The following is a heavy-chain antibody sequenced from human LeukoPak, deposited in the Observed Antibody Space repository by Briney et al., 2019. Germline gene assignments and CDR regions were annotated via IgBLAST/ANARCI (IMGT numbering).Heavy chain of an antibody. Sequence: GASVKVSCKASGGTFSSYAISWVRQAPGQGLEWMGGIIPIFGTANYAQKFQGRVTITTDESTSTAYMKMRSLRSEDTAVYYCARGVVVASTDWCWYFDLWGRGTLVTVSS. D-gene: IGHD2-15*01. V-gene: IGHV1-69*05. CDR2: IIPIFGTA. CDR3: ARGVVVASTDWCWYFDL. CDR1: GGTFSSYA. J-gene: IGHJ2*01.